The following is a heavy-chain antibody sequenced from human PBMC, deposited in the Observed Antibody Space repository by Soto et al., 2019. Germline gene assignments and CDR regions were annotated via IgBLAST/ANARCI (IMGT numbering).Heavy chain of an antibody. D-gene: IGHD3-10*01. CDR2: ISYDGGLQ. Sequence: QAHLVESGGGVVQPGRSLRLSCAASGFTFTSYGMHWVRQAPGTRLEWVAVISYDGGLQHYAYSVKGRFTISRDNSKNMVLLQRNSLRAEDTAVYYCVSDRGYGQASVPYSWGKGTLVSVSS. V-gene: IGHV3-30*03. CDR1: GFTFTSYG. CDR3: VSDRGYGQASVPYS. J-gene: IGHJ4*02.